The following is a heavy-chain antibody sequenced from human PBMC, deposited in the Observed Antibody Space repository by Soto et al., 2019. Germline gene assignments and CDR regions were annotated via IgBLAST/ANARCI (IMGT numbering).Heavy chain of an antibody. CDR3: AKSSSRAHYYAMDV. CDR1: GFTFSSYA. V-gene: IGHV3-23*01. D-gene: IGHD2-2*01. Sequence: GGSLRLSCAASGFTFSSYAMNWVRQAPGKGLEWVAGVSASGGGTSYADSVKGRFTISRDNSKDTLYLQMNSLRAEDTAVYYCAKSSSRAHYYAMDVWGQGTTVTVSS. CDR2: VSASGGGT. J-gene: IGHJ6*02.